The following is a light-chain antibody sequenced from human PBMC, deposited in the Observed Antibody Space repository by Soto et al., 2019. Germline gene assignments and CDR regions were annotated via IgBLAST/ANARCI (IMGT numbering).Light chain of an antibody. CDR2: EVS. CDR3: SSYAGSNNLGV. V-gene: IGLV2-8*01. J-gene: IGLJ1*01. CDR1: SSDVGGYKY. Sequence: QSAPTQPPSASGSPGQSVTISCTGTSSDVGGYKYVSWYQQHPGKAPKLMIYEVSKRPSGVPDRFSGSKSGNTASLTVSGLQAEDEADYYCSSYAGSNNLGVFGTGTKVTVL.